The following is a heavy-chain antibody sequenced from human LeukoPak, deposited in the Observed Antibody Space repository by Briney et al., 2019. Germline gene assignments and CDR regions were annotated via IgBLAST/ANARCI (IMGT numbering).Heavy chain of an antibody. CDR1: GDSVSSSATA. J-gene: IGHJ4*02. V-gene: IGHV6-1*01. CDR2: TYYRSKWYN. D-gene: IGHD6-13*01. CDR3: ARATAAAGLFYFDF. Sequence: SQTLSLTCAISGDSVSSSATAWNWIRQSPSRGLEWLGRTYYRSKWYNDYAVSVKSRITISPDTPKNQFPLQLNSMTPEDTAVYYCARATAAAGLFYFDFWGQGTLVTVSS.